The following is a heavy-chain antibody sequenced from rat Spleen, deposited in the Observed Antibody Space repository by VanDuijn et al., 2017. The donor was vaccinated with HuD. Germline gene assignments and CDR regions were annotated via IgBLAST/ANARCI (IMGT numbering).Heavy chain of an antibody. Sequence: QVQLKESGPGLVQPSQTLSLTCTVSGFSLTGNNVHWIRQPPGKGLEWMGRMRFDGDTNYNSSLKSRLIISRDTSKNQLFLKMNSLQTDDTAIYYCTRDRAYYFDYWGQGVMVTVSS. CDR1: GFSLTGNN. CDR3: TRDRAYYFDY. J-gene: IGHJ2*01. V-gene: IGHV2-63*01. CDR2: MRFDGDT.